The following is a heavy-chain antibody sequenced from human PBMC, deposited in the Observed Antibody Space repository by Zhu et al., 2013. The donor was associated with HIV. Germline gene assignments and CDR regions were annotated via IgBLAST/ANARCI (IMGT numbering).Heavy chain of an antibody. D-gene: IGHD4-17*01. CDR1: GGSFSGYY. J-gene: IGHJ4*02. CDR2: INHSGST. Sequence: QVQLQQWGAGLLKPSETLSLTCAVYGGSFSGYYWSWIRQSPGKGLEWIGEINHSGSTNYNPSLKSRVTISVDTSKNQFSLKLSSVTAADTAVYYCARGLTSVTTYYFDYWGQGTLVTVSS. V-gene: IGHV4-34*01. CDR3: ARGLTSVTTYYFDY.